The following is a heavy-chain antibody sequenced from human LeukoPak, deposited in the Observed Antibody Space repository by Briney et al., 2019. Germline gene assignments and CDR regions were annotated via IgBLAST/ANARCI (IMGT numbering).Heavy chain of an antibody. CDR1: GISLSTRRMR. D-gene: IGHD3-22*01. J-gene: IGHJ3*02. CDR2: LDWDDDR. Sequence: SGPTLANPTQPLTLTCTFSGISLSTRRMRGSWICQPPGKALEWLARLDWDDDRFYSTSLKTRLTISTDTSKNQVVLTMTNMDPVDTATYYCTRIGFFYDSSGYSGAFDIWGQGTMVIVSS. V-gene: IGHV2-70*04. CDR3: TRIGFFYDSSGYSGAFDI.